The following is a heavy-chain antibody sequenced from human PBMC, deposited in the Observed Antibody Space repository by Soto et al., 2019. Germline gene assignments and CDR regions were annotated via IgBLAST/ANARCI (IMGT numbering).Heavy chain of an antibody. J-gene: IGHJ6*02. CDR2: ITGSGAGS. D-gene: IGHD6-19*01. Sequence: PGGSLRLSCAASGCPFSSYAMNWVRQAPGKGLEWVSGITGSGAGSYYSDSVKGRFTISRDNSKNTLYLQMNSLRAEDTAVYYCAKALAGYSSGWYYYYYYYGMDVWGQGTTVTVSS. CDR1: GCPFSSYA. CDR3: AKALAGYSSGWYYYYYYYGMDV. V-gene: IGHV3-23*01.